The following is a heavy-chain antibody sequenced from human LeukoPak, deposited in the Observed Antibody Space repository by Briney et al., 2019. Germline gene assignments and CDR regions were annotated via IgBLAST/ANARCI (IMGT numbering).Heavy chain of an antibody. D-gene: IGHD1-26*01. CDR1: GGSISSGGYS. V-gene: IGHV4-30-2*01. CDR2: IYHSGST. J-gene: IGHJ5*02. Sequence: SETLSLTCAVSGGSISSGGYSWSWIRQPPGEGLEWIGYIYHSGSTYYNPSLKSRVTISVDRSKNQFSLKLSSVTAADTAVYYCARSWDSETYNLFDPWGQGTLVTVSS. CDR3: ARSWDSETYNLFDP.